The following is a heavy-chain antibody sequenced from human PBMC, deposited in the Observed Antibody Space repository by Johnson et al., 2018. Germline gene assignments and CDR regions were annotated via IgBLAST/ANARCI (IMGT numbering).Heavy chain of an antibody. CDR2: INTAGTT. Sequence: VQLVESGGGLVQPGGSLRLSCSASGFTFSSYDMHWVRHATGKGLEWVSAINTAGTTYYSGSVKGRFTISRENAKNLLYLQMSRLTTGDTAGCYGARDLRGNGVDIWGQGTMVTVSS. D-gene: IGHD2-8*01. CDR3: ARDLRGNGVDI. CDR1: GFTFSSYD. V-gene: IGHV3-13*01. J-gene: IGHJ3*02.